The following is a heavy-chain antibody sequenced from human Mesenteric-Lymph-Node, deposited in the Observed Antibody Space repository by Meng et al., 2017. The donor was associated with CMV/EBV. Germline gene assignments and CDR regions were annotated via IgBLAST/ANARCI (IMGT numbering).Heavy chain of an antibody. V-gene: IGHV3-48*01. J-gene: IGHJ5*02. CDR1: GFTFSAYW. Sequence: GESLKISCAASGFTFSAYWMNWVRQAPGKGLEWISYISGSGSTIYYADSVKGRFTISRDNSKNTLYLQMNSLRAEDTAVYYCTKVSSIASIRGNWFDPWGQGTLVTVSS. D-gene: IGHD6-6*01. CDR2: ISGSGSTI. CDR3: TKVSSIASIRGNWFDP.